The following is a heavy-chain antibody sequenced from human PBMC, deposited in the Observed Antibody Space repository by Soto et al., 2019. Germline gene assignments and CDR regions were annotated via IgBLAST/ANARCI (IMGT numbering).Heavy chain of an antibody. CDR2: IKEDGSEK. J-gene: IGHJ3*02. V-gene: IGHV3-7*03. Sequence: EVQLVESGGGLVQPGGSLRLSCAASGFTFSSYWMTWVRQAPGKGLEWVTNIKEDGSEKYYVDSVKGRFTISRDNAKNSLYLEMNSLRAEDTAIYYCARYYDGSGKSDAFDIWGQGTMVTVSS. CDR1: GFTFSSYW. CDR3: ARYYDGSGKSDAFDI. D-gene: IGHD3-22*01.